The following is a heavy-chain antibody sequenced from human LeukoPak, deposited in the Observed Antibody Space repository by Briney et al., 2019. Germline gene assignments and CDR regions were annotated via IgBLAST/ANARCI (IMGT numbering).Heavy chain of an antibody. V-gene: IGHV3-21*01. D-gene: IGHD2/OR15-2a*01. CDR3: ARVLYVH. CDR1: GFTFSSYS. Sequence: PGXSLRLSCAASGFTFSSYSMNWVRRARGKGLEWVSYISSSSSEIYYADSVKGRFTISRDNPKNSRYLHMNTLRSEDTAVYYCARVLYVHWGQATLVTVSP. CDR2: ISSSSSEI. J-gene: IGHJ4*02.